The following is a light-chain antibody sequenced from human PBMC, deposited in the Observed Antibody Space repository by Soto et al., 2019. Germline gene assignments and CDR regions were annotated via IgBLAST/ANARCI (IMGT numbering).Light chain of an antibody. J-gene: IGKJ1*01. Sequence: EIVLTQSPGTLSLSPGESATLYCRASQSVTSNYLVWYRQKPGQAPRLLIYAISSRAAGIPDRFNGSGSGTDFTLTITRLEPEDSAVYYCQQHSNSPWTFGQGTRVEV. CDR3: QQHSNSPWT. CDR2: AIS. CDR1: QSVTSNY. V-gene: IGKV3D-20*02.